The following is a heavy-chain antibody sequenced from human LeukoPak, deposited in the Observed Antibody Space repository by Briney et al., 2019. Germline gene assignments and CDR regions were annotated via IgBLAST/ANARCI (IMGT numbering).Heavy chain of an antibody. CDR1: GFTFSSYG. J-gene: IGHJ4*02. D-gene: IGHD4-17*01. CDR3: AKDLSDYGDFPIDY. CDR2: IWYDGSNK. V-gene: IGHV3-33*06. Sequence: PGGSLRLSCAASGFTFSSYGMHWVRQAPGKGLEWVAVIWYDGSNKYYADSVKGRFTISKDNSKNTLSLQMNSLRAEDTAVYYCAKDLSDYGDFPIDYWGQGTLVTVSS.